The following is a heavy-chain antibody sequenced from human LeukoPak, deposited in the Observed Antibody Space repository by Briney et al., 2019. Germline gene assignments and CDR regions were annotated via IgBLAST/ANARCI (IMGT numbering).Heavy chain of an antibody. CDR1: GGSISSYY. CDR3: ARVSCTSASCSYYYYMDV. CDR2: IYTSGST. J-gene: IGHJ6*03. Sequence: SETLSLTCTVSGGSISSYYWSWIRQPPGKGLEWIGYIYTSGSTNYNPSLKSRVTISVATSKNQFSLKLSSVTAADTAVYHCARVSCTSASCSYYYYMDVWGKGTTVTVSS. D-gene: IGHD2-2*01. V-gene: IGHV4-4*09.